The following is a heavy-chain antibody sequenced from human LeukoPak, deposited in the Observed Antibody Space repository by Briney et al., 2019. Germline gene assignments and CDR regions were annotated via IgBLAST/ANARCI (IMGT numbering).Heavy chain of an antibody. D-gene: IGHD2-2*01. J-gene: IGHJ4*02. Sequence: GGSLRLSCAASGFSFSSDWLSWVRQGPGRGLGWVANVKQDGSGRSYVDSVKGRFAISRVDAKNSLYLQINSLRAEETAVYYCAREVAVPAAPIDYWARGPLVSVSS. V-gene: IGHV3-7*05. CDR3: AREVAVPAAPIDY. CDR1: GFSFSSDW. CDR2: VKQDGSGR.